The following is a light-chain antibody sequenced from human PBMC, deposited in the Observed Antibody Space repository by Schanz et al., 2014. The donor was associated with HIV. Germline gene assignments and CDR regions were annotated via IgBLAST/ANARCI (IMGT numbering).Light chain of an antibody. CDR1: SGNIADNC. J-gene: IGLJ3*02. Sequence: FMLTQPHSVSESPGKTATISCTRSSGNIADNCVQWYQHRPDSAPTLLIFETTERPSGVPDRFSGSIDISSNSASLTISGLKTEDEADYYCQSSDTFNPKVFGGGTKLTVL. CDR3: QSSDTFNPKV. V-gene: IGLV6-57*04. CDR2: ETT.